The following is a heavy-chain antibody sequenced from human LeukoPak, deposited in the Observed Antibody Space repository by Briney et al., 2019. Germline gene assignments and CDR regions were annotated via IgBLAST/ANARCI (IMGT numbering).Heavy chain of an antibody. D-gene: IGHD6-13*01. J-gene: IGHJ4*02. V-gene: IGHV3-21*01. Sequence: GGSLRLSCAASGFTFSSYSMNWVRQAPGKGVEWVSSISCSSSYIYYADSVKGRFTISRDNAKNSLYLQMNSLRAEDTAVFFCARVRYSSSRYYTCHYGRQRTLVSVSS. CDR3: ARVRYSSSRYYTCHY. CDR2: ISCSSSYI. CDR1: GFTFSSYS.